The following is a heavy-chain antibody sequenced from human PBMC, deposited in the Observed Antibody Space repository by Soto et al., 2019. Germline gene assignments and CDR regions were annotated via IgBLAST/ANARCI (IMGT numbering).Heavy chain of an antibody. CDR1: GGTFGSYA. J-gene: IGHJ5*02. Sequence: QVQLVQSGAEVKKPGSSVKVSCKASGGTFGSYAISWVRQAPGQGLEWMGGIILIFGTANYAQKFQGRVTIPADESTRIAYMGLSSLRSEDTAVYYCAKDTRRYCTAGTCVPGFDPWGQGTLVTVSS. V-gene: IGHV1-69*01. CDR3: AKDTRRYCTAGTCVPGFDP. D-gene: IGHD2-8*02. CDR2: IILIFGTA.